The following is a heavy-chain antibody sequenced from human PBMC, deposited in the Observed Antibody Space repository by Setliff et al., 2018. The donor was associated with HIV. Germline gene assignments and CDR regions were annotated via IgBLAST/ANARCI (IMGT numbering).Heavy chain of an antibody. V-gene: IGHV1-69*05. CDR1: GGTFSSYA. CDR3: ARNSSGWYYSNYYYYGMDV. D-gene: IGHD6-19*01. Sequence: SVKVSCKASGGTFSSYAISWVRQAPGQGLEWMGGIIPIFGTANYAQKFQGRVTITTDESTSTAYMELSSLRSDDTAVYYCARNSSGWYYSNYYYYGMDVWGQGTTVTVSS. J-gene: IGHJ6*02. CDR2: IIPIFGTA.